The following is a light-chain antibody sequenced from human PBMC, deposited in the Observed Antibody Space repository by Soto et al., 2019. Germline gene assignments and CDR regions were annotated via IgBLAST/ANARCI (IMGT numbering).Light chain of an antibody. J-gene: IGKJ1*01. Sequence: EIVMTQSPATLSVSPGERATLSCRASQSVSSNLAWYQQKPGQAPRLLIYGASTRATGIPARFSGSGCGTEFTLTISSLQSEDFAVYYCKQYNNWPRTFGQGTKVDIK. V-gene: IGKV3-15*01. CDR3: KQYNNWPRT. CDR2: GAS. CDR1: QSVSSN.